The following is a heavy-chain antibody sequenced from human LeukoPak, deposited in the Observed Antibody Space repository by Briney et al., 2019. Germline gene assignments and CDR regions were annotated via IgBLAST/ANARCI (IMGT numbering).Heavy chain of an antibody. CDR1: GYTFTSYG. J-gene: IGHJ4*02. CDR2: ISAYNGNT. CDR3: ARTEKYQLPSAHYFDY. V-gene: IGHV1-18*01. Sequence: ASVKVSCKASGYTFTSYGISWVRQAPGQGLEWMGWISAYNGNTNYAQKLQGRVTMTTDTSTSTAYMELRNLRSDDTAVYYCARTEKYQLPSAHYFDYWGQGTLVTVSS. D-gene: IGHD2-2*01.